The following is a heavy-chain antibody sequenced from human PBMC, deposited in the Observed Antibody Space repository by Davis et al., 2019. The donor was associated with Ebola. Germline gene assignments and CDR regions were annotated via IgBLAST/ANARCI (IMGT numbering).Heavy chain of an antibody. V-gene: IGHV4-31*03. J-gene: IGHJ6*04. D-gene: IGHD3-10*01. CDR2: IYYSGST. Sequence: MPSETLSLTCTVSGGSISSGGYYWSWIRQHPGKGLEWFGYIYYSGSTYYNPSLKSRVTISVDTSKNQFSLKLSSVTAADTAVYYCARLGGFMVRGVLIPYYGMDVWGKGTTVTVSS. CDR3: ARLGGFMVRGVLIPYYGMDV. CDR1: GGSISSGGYY.